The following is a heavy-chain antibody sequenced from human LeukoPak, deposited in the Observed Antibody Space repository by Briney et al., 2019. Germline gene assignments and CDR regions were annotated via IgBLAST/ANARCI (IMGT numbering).Heavy chain of an antibody. CDR2: IYYSGST. V-gene: IGHV4-31*03. Sequence: SETLSLTCTVSGGSISSGGYYWSWIRQHPGTGLEWIGYIYYSGSTYYNPSLKSRVTISVDTSKNQFSLKLSSVTAADTAVYYCARAGSSSWTYFDYWGQGTLVTVSS. J-gene: IGHJ4*02. CDR1: GGSISSGGYY. D-gene: IGHD6-13*01. CDR3: ARAGSSSWTYFDY.